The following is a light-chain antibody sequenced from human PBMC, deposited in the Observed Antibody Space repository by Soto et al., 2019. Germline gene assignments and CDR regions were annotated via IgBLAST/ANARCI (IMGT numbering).Light chain of an antibody. J-gene: IGKJ2*01. Sequence: EIVMTQSPLSLPVTPGEPASISCRSSQSLLYSNGYNYLDWYLQKPGQSPQLLIYLGSNRASGVPDRFSGSGSGTDFTLKSSRVDAEDVGVYYCMEALQVPHTFGQGTKLEIK. V-gene: IGKV2-28*01. CDR3: MEALQVPHT. CDR1: QSLLYSNGYNY. CDR2: LGS.